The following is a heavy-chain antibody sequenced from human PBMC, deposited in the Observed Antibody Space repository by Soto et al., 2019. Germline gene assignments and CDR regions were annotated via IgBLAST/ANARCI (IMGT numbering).Heavy chain of an antibody. V-gene: IGHV3-73*01. J-gene: IGHJ6*02. Sequence: GGSLRLSCAASGFTFSGSAMHWVRQASGKGLEWVGRIRSKANSYATAYAASVKGRFTISRDDSKNTAYLQMNSLKTEDTAVYYCTRAFDYYDSSGYYYGPYYYYGMDVWGQGTTVTVSS. CDR2: IRSKANSYAT. D-gene: IGHD3-22*01. CDR1: GFTFSGSA. CDR3: TRAFDYYDSSGYYYGPYYYYGMDV.